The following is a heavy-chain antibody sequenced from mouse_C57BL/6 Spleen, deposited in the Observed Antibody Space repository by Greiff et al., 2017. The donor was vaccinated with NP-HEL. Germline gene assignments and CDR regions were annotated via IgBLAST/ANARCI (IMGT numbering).Heavy chain of an antibody. D-gene: IGHD1-1*01. Sequence: EVKLQESGPGLVKPSQSLSLTCSVTGYSITSGYYWNWIRQFPGNKLEWMGYISYDGSNNYNPSLKNRISITRDTSKNQFFLKLNSVTTEDTATYYCAREGIITTVPHWYFDVWGTGTTVTVSS. V-gene: IGHV3-6*01. CDR1: GYSITSGYY. J-gene: IGHJ1*03. CDR2: ISYDGSN. CDR3: AREGIITTVPHWYFDV.